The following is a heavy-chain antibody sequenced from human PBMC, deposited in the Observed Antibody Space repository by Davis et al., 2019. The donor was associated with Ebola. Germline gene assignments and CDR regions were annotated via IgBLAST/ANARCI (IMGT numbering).Heavy chain of an antibody. D-gene: IGHD2-21*01. J-gene: IGHJ4*02. CDR1: GFTFSSYS. Sequence: GESLKISCAASGFTFSSYSMNWVRQAPGKGLEWVSYISSSSSTIYYADSVKGRFTISRDNAKNSLYLQMNSLRDEDTAVYYCRVSLAYCGGDCSLPDYWGQGTLVTVSS. CDR2: ISSSSSTI. CDR3: RVSLAYCGGDCSLPDY. V-gene: IGHV3-48*02.